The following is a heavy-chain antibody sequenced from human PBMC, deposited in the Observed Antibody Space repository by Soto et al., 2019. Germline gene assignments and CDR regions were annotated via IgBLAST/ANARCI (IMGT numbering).Heavy chain of an antibody. Sequence: GGSLRLSCAASGFTFRNYGMTWVRQAPGKGLEWVSAISGSGGTTYSADSVKGRFTISRDNSKNTLYLQMNSLRAEDTAVYYCAKLSPHYYDTSGSDYWGQGTLVTVSS. CDR3: AKLSPHYYDTSGSDY. CDR2: ISGSGGTT. D-gene: IGHD3-22*01. V-gene: IGHV3-23*01. CDR1: GFTFRNYG. J-gene: IGHJ4*02.